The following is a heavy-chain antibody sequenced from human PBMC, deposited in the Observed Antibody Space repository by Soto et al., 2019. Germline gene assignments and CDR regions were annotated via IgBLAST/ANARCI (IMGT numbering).Heavy chain of an antibody. CDR3: AKXNGGYDFWSGYYYDY. Sequence: GGSLRLSCAAPGFTFSSYAMSWVRQAPGKGLEWVSAISGSGGSTYYADSVKGRFTISRDNSKNTLYLQMNSLRAEDTAVYYCAKXNGGYDFWSGYYYDYWGQGTLVTVS. V-gene: IGHV3-23*01. J-gene: IGHJ4*02. D-gene: IGHD3-3*01. CDR2: ISGSGGST. CDR1: GFTFSSYA.